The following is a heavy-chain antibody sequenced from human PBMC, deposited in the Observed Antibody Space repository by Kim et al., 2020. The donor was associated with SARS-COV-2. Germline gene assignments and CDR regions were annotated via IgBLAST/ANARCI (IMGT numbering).Heavy chain of an antibody. D-gene: IGHD4-17*01. CDR3: ARAKRGTVTFYYYGMDV. V-gene: IGHV4-30-2*05. J-gene: IGHJ6*02. Sequence: LKSRVTISVDTSKNQFSLKLSSVTAADTAVYYCARAKRGTVTFYYYGMDVWGQGTTVTVSS.